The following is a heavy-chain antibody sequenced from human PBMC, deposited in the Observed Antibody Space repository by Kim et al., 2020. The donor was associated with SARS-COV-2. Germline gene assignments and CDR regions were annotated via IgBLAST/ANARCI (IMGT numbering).Heavy chain of an antibody. V-gene: IGHV3-7*01. J-gene: IGHJ4*02. Sequence: GGSLRLSCAVSGFTFSSYWMSWVRQAPGKGLEWVANIKQDGSGTYYVDSEKGRFTISRDNAKNTLYLQMNSLRAEDTAVYYCARGGGSGSYPDYWGQGTLVTVSS. CDR3: ARGGGSGSYPDY. D-gene: IGHD3-10*01. CDR1: GFTFSSYW. CDR2: IKQDGSGT.